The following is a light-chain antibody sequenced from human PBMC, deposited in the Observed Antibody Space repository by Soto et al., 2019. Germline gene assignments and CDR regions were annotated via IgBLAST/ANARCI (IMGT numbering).Light chain of an antibody. CDR2: DAS. Sequence: EIVMTQSPATLSVSPGERVTLSCRASQNINYKLAWYQQRPGQAPRLLIQDASARATGTPVRFSGSGSETEFPLTISNLQSEDFGVYYCQQSKDLYSFGQGTKLEIK. CDR3: QQSKDLYS. CDR1: QNINYK. J-gene: IGKJ2*03. V-gene: IGKV3-15*01.